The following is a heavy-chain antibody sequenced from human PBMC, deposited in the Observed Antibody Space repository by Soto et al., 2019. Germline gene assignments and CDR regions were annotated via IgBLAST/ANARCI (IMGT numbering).Heavy chain of an antibody. J-gene: IGHJ4*02. CDR2: ISGSGGST. CDR3: AKDPSRPYYDILTGPLWVY. Sequence: GGSLRLSCAASGFTFSSYAMSWVRQAPGKGLEWVSAISGSGGSTYYADSVKGRFTISRDNSKNTLYLQMNSLRAEDTAVYYCAKDPSRPYYDILTGPLWVYWGQGTLVTVSS. D-gene: IGHD3-9*01. CDR1: GFTFSSYA. V-gene: IGHV3-23*01.